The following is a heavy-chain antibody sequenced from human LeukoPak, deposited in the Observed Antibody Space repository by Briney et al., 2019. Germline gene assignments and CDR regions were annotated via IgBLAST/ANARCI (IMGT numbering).Heavy chain of an antibody. CDR2: IWYDGSNK. J-gene: IGHJ4*02. V-gene: IGHV3-33*01. D-gene: IGHD4-11*01. Sequence: QPGGSLRLSCAASGFTFSSYGIHWIRQAPGKGLEWVAVIWYDGSNKYYADPVKGRFTISRDNSKNTLDLHMNSLRVEDTAVYYCVRETTVDRRNYNIAYFDYWGQGTLVIVSS. CDR3: VRETTVDRRNYNIAYFDY. CDR1: GFTFSSYG.